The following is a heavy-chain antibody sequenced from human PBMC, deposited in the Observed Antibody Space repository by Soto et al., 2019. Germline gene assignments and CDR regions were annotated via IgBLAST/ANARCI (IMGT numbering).Heavy chain of an antibody. CDR3: ARVDDV. CDR1: GGSFRGYY. V-gene: IGHV4-34*01. CDR2: INHRGTT. J-gene: IGHJ6*02. Sequence: SETLSLTCAVYGGSFRGYYWSWIRQPPGKGLEWIGEINHRGTTKYNPSLKSRFTISVDASKNQFSLKLSAATAADTAVYFCARVDDVWGQGTTVTVSS. D-gene: IGHD2-2*03.